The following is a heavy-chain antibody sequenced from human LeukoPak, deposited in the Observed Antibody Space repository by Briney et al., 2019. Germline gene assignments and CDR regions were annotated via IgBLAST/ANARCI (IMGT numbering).Heavy chain of an antibody. CDR1: GYTFTSYD. V-gene: IGHV1-18*01. CDR3: ARDFWFGELSIGNWFDP. J-gene: IGHJ5*02. CDR2: ISAYNGNT. Sequence: ASVKVSCKASGYTFTSYDINWVRQAPGQGLEWMGWISAYNGNTNYAQKLQGRVTMTTDTSTSTAYMELRSLRSDDTAVYYCARDFWFGELSIGNWFDPWGQGTLVTVSS. D-gene: IGHD3-10*01.